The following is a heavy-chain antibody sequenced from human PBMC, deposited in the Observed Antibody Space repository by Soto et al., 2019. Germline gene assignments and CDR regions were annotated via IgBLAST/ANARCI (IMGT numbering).Heavy chain of an antibody. J-gene: IGHJ4*02. V-gene: IGHV4-39*01. D-gene: IGHD3-22*01. Sequence: QLQLQESGPGLVKPSETLSLTCTVSGGSISSSSYYWGWIRQPPGKGLEWIGSIYYSGSTYYNPSLKSRVTISVDTSKNQFSLKLSSVTAADTAVYYCARLDLQGIYDSSGYPDYWGQGTLVTVSS. CDR3: ARLDLQGIYDSSGYPDY. CDR2: IYYSGST. CDR1: GGSISSSSYY.